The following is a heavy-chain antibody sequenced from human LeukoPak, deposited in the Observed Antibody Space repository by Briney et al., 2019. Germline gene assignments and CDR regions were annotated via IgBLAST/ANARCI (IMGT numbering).Heavy chain of an antibody. V-gene: IGHV3-13*01. CDR2: IGVAANT. D-gene: IGHD1-26*01. J-gene: IGHJ4*02. Sequence: LXXSCAAXXXXXXXXXMHXXRXAXGXXLXWVSAIGVAANTFYSGSVKGRFTISRENAKNSLYLLMSSLRAEDTAVYYCARQNTPHGNFDYWGQGTLVTVSS. CDR3: ARQNTPHGNFDY. CDR1: XXXXXXXX.